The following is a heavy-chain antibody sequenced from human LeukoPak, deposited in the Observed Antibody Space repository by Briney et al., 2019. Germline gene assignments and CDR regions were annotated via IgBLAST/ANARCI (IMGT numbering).Heavy chain of an antibody. CDR3: ARRGSTRDMVRGVIIFDY. D-gene: IGHD3-10*01. J-gene: IGHJ4*02. CDR1: GGSFSGYY. V-gene: IGHV4-34*01. CDR2: INHSGST. Sequence: SETLSLTCAVYGGSFSGYYWSWIRQPPGKGLEWIGEINHSGSTNYNPSLKSRVTISVDTSKNQFSLKLSSVTAADTAVYYCARRGSTRDMVRGVIIFDYWGQGTLVTVSS.